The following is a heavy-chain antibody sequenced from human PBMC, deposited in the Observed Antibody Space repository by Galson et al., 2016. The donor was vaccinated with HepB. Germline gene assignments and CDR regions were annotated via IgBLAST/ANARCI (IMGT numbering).Heavy chain of an antibody. CDR1: GFTFSSYA. CDR2: IGGSGGNT. J-gene: IGHJ6*02. CDR3: AKGVHSYYNYYGLDV. D-gene: IGHD5/OR15-5a*01. V-gene: IGHV3-23*01. Sequence: SLRLSCAASGFTFSSYALSWVRQAPGKGLEWVSGIGGSGGNTYFADSVKGRFTISRDNSKKTLYLQMNSLRAEDTAIYYCAKGVHSYYNYYGLDVWGRGTTVTVSS.